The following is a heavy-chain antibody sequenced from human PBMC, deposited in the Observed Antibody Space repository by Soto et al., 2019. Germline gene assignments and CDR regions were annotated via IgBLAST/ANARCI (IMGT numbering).Heavy chain of an antibody. CDR3: AKASRSVGRSGYWMNDY. V-gene: IGHV3-23*01. D-gene: IGHD3-3*01. Sequence: EVQLLESGGGLVQPGGSLRLSCAASGFTFSSYAMSWVRQAPGKGLEWVAAISGSGGSTYYADSVKGRFTISRDNSKNTLYLQMNSLRGVDTAVYYCAKASRSVGRSGYWMNDYWGQGTLVTVSS. CDR1: GFTFSSYA. J-gene: IGHJ4*02. CDR2: ISGSGGST.